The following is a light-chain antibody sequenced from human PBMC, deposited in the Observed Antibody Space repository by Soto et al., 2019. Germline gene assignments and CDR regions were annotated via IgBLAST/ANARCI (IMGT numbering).Light chain of an antibody. J-gene: IGKJ5*01. CDR2: GAS. V-gene: IGKV3-20*01. CDR3: QQYGSSTIT. Sequence: EIVLTQSPGTLSLSPGERATLSCRASQSVSSSYLAWYQQKPGQAPRXXIYGASSRDTGIPDRFSGSGSGTEFTLTISRLEPEDFAVYYCQQYGSSTITFGQGTRLEIK. CDR1: QSVSSSY.